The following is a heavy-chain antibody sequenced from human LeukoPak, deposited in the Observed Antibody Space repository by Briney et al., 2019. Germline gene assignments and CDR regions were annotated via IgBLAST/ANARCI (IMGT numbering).Heavy chain of an antibody. J-gene: IGHJ2*01. Sequence: SETLSLTCSVSGGSINGYSWGWVRQPPGKGLQCIGYMFDRGSPNHHPSLQNRVTTSVDTSKNEFSLRLTSVTAADTAVYYCARRIQLWSYWHFDLWGRGTLVTGSS. V-gene: IGHV4-4*09. CDR2: MFDRGSP. CDR1: GGSINGYS. CDR3: ARRIQLWSYWHFDL. D-gene: IGHD5-18*01.